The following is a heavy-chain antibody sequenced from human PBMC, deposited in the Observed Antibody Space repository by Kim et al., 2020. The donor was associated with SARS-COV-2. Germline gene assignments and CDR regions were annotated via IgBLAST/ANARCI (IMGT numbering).Heavy chain of an antibody. V-gene: IGHV3-30*18. Sequence: GGSLRLSCAASGFTFSSYGMHWVRQAPGKGLEWVAVISYDGSNKYYADSVKGRFTISRDNSKNTLYLQMNSLRAEDTAVYYCAKSGDDYGDYMTVRYGMDVWGQGTTVTVSS. J-gene: IGHJ6*02. CDR3: AKSGDDYGDYMTVRYGMDV. CDR1: GFTFSSYG. CDR2: ISYDGSNK. D-gene: IGHD4-17*01.